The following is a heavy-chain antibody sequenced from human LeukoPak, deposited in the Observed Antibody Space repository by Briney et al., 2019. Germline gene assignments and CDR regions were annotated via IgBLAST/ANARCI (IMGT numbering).Heavy chain of an antibody. J-gene: IGHJ4*02. Sequence: TGGSLRLSCAASGISFDSYSMSWVRQAPGKGLEWVSYISSTSSTIYYADSVKGRFTISRDNAKNSLYLQMNSLRAEDTAVYYCASREPAGIWGQGTLVTVSS. D-gene: IGHD1-14*01. CDR1: GISFDSYS. CDR3: ASREPAGI. CDR2: ISSTSSTI. V-gene: IGHV3-48*04.